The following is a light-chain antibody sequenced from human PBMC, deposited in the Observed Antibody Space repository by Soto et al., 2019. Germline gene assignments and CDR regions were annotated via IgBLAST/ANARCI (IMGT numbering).Light chain of an antibody. CDR3: QQYGSSST. J-gene: IGKJ5*01. V-gene: IGKV3-20*01. CDR2: SSS. Sequence: EIVLTQSPGTLSLSPGQRATLSCGASQLLSGRNLAWYQQKPGQSPRLLIYSSSIRATGVPDRFRGSASGTDFTLTIASLEPEDFAVYYCQQYGSSSTFGQGTRLESK. CDR1: QLLSGRN.